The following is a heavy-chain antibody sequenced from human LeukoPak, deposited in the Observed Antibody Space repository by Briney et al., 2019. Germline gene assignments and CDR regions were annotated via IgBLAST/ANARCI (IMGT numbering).Heavy chain of an antibody. J-gene: IGHJ4*02. CDR1: GGSISSYY. CDR2: IYYSGST. V-gene: IGHV4-59*12. CDR3: ARGSPSEYVQDLFDY. D-gene: IGHD2-2*01. Sequence: SETLSLTCTVSGGSISSYYWSWIRQPPGKGLEWIGYIYYSGSTNYNPSLKSRVTISVDTSKNQFSLKLSSVTAADTAVYYCARGSPSEYVQDLFDYWGQGTLVTVSS.